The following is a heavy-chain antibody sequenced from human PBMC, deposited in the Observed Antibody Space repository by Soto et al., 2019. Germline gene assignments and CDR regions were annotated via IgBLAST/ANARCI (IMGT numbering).Heavy chain of an antibody. D-gene: IGHD3-9*01. V-gene: IGHV3-15*02. J-gene: IGHJ1*01. CDR3: TTWGTFVTGYCR. Sequence: EVPLVESGGTLVKPGGSLTLSCAASGFTFSYAWMDWVRQVPGRGLEWVGRIKSNADGATTDYAAPVKGRFSISRDDSKNTLFLQMNSLKTEDTGVYYCTTWGTFVTGYCRWGRGTLVTVSS. CDR1: GFTFSYAW. CDR2: IKSNADGATT.